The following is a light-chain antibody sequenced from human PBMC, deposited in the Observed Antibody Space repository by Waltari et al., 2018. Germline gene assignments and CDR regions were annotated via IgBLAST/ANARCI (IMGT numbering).Light chain of an antibody. CDR1: DSDVGAFYF. Sequence: QSALTQPASVSGSPGQSITISCSGTDSDVGAFYFVSWYQQHPGKAPHLIIYEVSNRPSGVSNRFSASKSCNTASLTISGLQAEDEADYYCSSYTTSSAPGVFGTGTRVTVL. J-gene: IGLJ1*01. V-gene: IGLV2-14*01. CDR3: SSYTTSSAPGV. CDR2: EVS.